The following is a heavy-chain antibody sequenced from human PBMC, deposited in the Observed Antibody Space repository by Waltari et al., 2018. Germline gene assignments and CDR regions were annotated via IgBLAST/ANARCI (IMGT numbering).Heavy chain of an antibody. J-gene: IGHJ4*02. CDR2: IDYSGST. CDR1: GGSISSSSYY. D-gene: IGHD3-10*01. V-gene: IGHV4-39*01. CDR3: ARLEWFGEFPIDY. Sequence: LQLQESGPGLVKPSETLSLTCTVSGGSISSSSYYGGWIRQPQGKGLEWIGSIDYSGSTYYNPSLKSRVTISVDTSKNQFSLKLSSVTAADTAVYYCARLEWFGEFPIDYWGQGTLVTVSS.